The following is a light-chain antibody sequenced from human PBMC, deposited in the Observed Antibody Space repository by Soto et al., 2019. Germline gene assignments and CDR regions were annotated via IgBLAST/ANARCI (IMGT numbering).Light chain of an antibody. CDR2: AAS. V-gene: IGKV1-39*01. J-gene: IGKJ4*01. Sequence: DIQMTQSPSSLSASVGDRVTITCRASQSISSYLNWYQQTPGKAPKLLIYAASSLQSGVPARFSGSGSGTDFTLTISILQPDYFATYYCQQSYSTPPLFGGGTKVEIK. CDR1: QSISSY. CDR3: QQSYSTPPL.